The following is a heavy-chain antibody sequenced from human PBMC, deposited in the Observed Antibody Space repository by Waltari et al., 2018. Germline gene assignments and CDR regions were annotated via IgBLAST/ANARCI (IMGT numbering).Heavy chain of an antibody. Sequence: QLQLQESGPGLVKPSETLSLTCTVSGGSISSSSYYWGWIRQPPGKGLEWIGSIYYSGSTYYNPSLKSRGTISVDTSKNQFSLKLSSVTAADTAVYYCARLFSAHDAFDIWGQGTMVTVSS. CDR1: GGSISSSSYY. J-gene: IGHJ3*02. CDR2: IYYSGST. V-gene: IGHV4-39*01. CDR3: ARLFSAHDAFDI.